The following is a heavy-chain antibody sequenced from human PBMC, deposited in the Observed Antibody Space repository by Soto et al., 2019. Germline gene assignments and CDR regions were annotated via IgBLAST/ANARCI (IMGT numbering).Heavy chain of an antibody. J-gene: IGHJ4*02. CDR1: GYTFTSYG. Sequence: QVQLVQSGAEVKKPGASVKVSCKASGYTFTSYGISWVRQAPGQGLEWMGWISAYNGNTNYAQKLQSRVNMTTDTSTSTAYMELRSLRSDDTAVYYCERVRYCTNGVCYPPKDWGQGTLVTVSS. V-gene: IGHV1-18*01. D-gene: IGHD2-8*01. CDR2: ISAYNGNT. CDR3: ERVRYCTNGVCYPPKD.